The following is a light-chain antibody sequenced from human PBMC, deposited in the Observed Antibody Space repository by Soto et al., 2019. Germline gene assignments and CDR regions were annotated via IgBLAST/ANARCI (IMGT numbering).Light chain of an antibody. V-gene: IGLV2-14*01. CDR2: EVS. Sequence: QSALTQPASVSGSPGQSITISCTGTSSDVGGYNYVSWYQQHPGKAPKLMIYEVSNRPSGVSNRFSGSKSGNTASLTISGLQAEDEADYYCSSCTSSSIPRVFGGGTKLTVL. J-gene: IGLJ3*02. CDR1: SSDVGGYNY. CDR3: SSCTSSSIPRV.